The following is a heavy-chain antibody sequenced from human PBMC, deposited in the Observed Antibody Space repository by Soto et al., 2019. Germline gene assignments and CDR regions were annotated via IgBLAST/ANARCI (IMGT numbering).Heavy chain of an antibody. V-gene: IGHV6-1*01. Sequence: SQTLSLTCAISGESVSTNSATWDWIRQSPSRGLEWLGRTYYRSKWYHDYADSVKGRFTISRDNSKNTLYLQMNSLRAEDTAVYYCAKTLYYYDTGGYQWGQGTLVTVSS. J-gene: IGHJ4*02. CDR2: TYYRSKWYH. CDR3: AKTLYYYDTGGYQ. D-gene: IGHD3-22*01. CDR1: GESVSTNSAT.